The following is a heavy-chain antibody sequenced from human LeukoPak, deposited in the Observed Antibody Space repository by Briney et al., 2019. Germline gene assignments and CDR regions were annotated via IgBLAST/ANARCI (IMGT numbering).Heavy chain of an antibody. Sequence: SQTLSLTCTVSGGSISSGDYYWSWIRQPPGKGLEWIGYIYYSGSTYYNPSLKSQVTISVDTSKNQFSLKLSSVTAADTAVYYCARGGGTAMVYYYYGMDVWGQGSTVTVSS. CDR3: ARGGGTAMVYYYYGMDV. V-gene: IGHV4-30-4*01. CDR2: IYYSGST. CDR1: GGSISSGDYY. J-gene: IGHJ6*02. D-gene: IGHD5-18*01.